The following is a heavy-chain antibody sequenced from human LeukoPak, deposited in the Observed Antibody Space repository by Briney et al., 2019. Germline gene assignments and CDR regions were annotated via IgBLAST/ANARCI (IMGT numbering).Heavy chain of an antibody. CDR1: GGTFSSYA. D-gene: IGHD3-10*01. J-gene: IGHJ4*02. Sequence: SVKVSCKASGGTFSSYAISWVRQAPGQGLEWMGGIIPIFGTANYAQKFQGRVTITTDESTSTAYMELRSLRSDDTAVYYCARGPRHYFGAGSAPLDFDYWGQGTLVTVSS. V-gene: IGHV1-69*05. CDR3: ARGPRHYFGAGSAPLDFDY. CDR2: IIPIFGTA.